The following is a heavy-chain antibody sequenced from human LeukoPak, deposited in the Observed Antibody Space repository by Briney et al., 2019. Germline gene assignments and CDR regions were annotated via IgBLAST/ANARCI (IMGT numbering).Heavy chain of an antibody. D-gene: IGHD1-7*01. CDR2: ISSSGSTI. CDR1: GFSISSYE. V-gene: IGHV3-48*03. CDR3: ARVELAPYYYYMDV. Sequence: GGSLRLSCAASGFSISSYEMNWVRQAPGKGLEWVTYISSSGSTIYYADSVKGRFTISRDNAKNSLYLQMNSLRAEDTAVYYCARVELAPYYYYMDVWGKGTTVTVSS. J-gene: IGHJ6*03.